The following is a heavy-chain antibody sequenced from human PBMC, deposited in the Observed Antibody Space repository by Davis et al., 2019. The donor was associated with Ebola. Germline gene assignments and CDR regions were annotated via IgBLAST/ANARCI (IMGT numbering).Heavy chain of an antibody. Sequence: PGGSLRLSCAASGFTVSSNYMSWVRQAPGKGLEWVSVIYSGGSTYYADSVKGRFTISRDNSKNTLYLQMNSLRAEDTAVYYCAREGVVPTAMSRAGAFDIWGQGTMVTVSS. D-gene: IGHD2-2*01. J-gene: IGHJ3*02. CDR2: IYSGGST. CDR1: GFTVSSNY. V-gene: IGHV3-53*01. CDR3: AREGVVPTAMSRAGAFDI.